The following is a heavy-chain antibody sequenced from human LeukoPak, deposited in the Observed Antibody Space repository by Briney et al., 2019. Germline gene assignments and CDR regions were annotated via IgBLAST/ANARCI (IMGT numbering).Heavy chain of an antibody. CDR2: INPSAGST. J-gene: IGHJ4*02. D-gene: IGHD6-19*01. CDR1: GYTFTSYY. Sequence: ASVKVSCKASGYTFTSYYMHWVRQAPGQGLEWMGIINPSAGSTSYAQKFQGRVTMTRDTSTSTVYMELSSLRSEDTAVYYCARDLAPAAGYSSGWYVGDYWGQGTLVTVSS. V-gene: IGHV1-46*01. CDR3: ARDLAPAAGYSSGWYVGDY.